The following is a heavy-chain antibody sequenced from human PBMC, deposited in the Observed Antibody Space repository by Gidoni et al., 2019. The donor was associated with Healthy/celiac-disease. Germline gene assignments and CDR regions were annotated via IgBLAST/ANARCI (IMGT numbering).Heavy chain of an antibody. D-gene: IGHD3-10*02. CDR1: GFTFSDDY. V-gene: IGHV3-11*01. Sequence: QVQLVESGGGLVKPGGSLSLSCAASGFTFSDDYMSWIRQAPGKGLEWVSYISSSGSTIYYADSVKGRFTISRDNAKNSLYLQMNSLRAEDTAVYYCARSVRPGLFTYYGMDVWGQGTTVTVSS. CDR3: ARSVRPGLFTYYGMDV. CDR2: ISSSGSTI. J-gene: IGHJ6*02.